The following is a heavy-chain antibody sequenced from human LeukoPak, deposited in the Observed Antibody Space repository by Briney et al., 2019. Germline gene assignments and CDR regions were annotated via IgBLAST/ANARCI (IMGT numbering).Heavy chain of an antibody. V-gene: IGHV4-34*01. CDR1: GGSFSGYY. D-gene: IGHD1-7*01. Sequence: SETLSLTCAVYGGSFSGYYWSWIRQPPGKGLEWIGEINHSGSTNYNPSLKSRVTISVDTSKNQFSLKLSSVTAADTAVYYCAPLGITRTTSYSRYYYYGMDVWGQGTTVTVSS. CDR3: APLGITRTTSYSRYYYYGMDV. J-gene: IGHJ6*02. CDR2: INHSGST.